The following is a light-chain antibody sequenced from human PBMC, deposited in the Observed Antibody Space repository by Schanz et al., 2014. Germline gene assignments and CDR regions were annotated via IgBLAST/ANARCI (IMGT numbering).Light chain of an antibody. CDR1: SSDVGGYNY. CDR2: DVS. Sequence: QSALTQPPSASGSLGQSVTISCTGTSSDVGGYNYVSWYQQHPGKAPKLMIYDVSNRPSGISNRFSGSKSGNTASLTISGLQADNEAEYYCCSYAGSYTLVFGGGTKLTVL. V-gene: IGLV2-11*01. CDR3: CSYAGSYTLV. J-gene: IGLJ2*01.